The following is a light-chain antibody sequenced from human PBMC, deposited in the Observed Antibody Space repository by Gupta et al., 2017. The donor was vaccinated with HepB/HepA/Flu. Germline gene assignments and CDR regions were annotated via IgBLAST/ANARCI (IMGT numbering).Light chain of an antibody. CDR3: QQANSFPIT. CDR2: AAS. J-gene: IGKJ5*01. CDR1: QGISSW. Sequence: DIQMTQSPSSVSASVGDRVTITCRASQGISSWLDWYQQKPGKAPKLLIYAASSLQSGVPSRFSGSGSVTDFTLTISSRQPEDFATYYCQQANSFPITFGQGTRLEIK. V-gene: IGKV1-12*01.